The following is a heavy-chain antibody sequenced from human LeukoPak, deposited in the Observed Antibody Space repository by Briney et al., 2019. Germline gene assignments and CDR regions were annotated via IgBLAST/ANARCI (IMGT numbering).Heavy chain of an antibody. Sequence: SETLSLTCTVSGGSISSSSYYWGWIRQPPGKGLEWIGSIYYSGSTYYNPSLKSRVTISVDTSKNQFSLKPSSVTAADTAVYYCASSYSSGWYGALYYFDYWGQRTLVTVSS. CDR1: GGSISSSSYY. J-gene: IGHJ4*02. V-gene: IGHV4-39*01. CDR2: IYYSGST. CDR3: ASSYSSGWYGALYYFDY. D-gene: IGHD6-19*01.